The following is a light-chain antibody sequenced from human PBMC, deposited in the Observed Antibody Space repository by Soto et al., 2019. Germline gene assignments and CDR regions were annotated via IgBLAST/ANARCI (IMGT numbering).Light chain of an antibody. CDR1: QSVSSN. J-gene: IGKJ1*01. CDR3: QQYGSSGT. CDR2: GAS. Sequence: EILMTQSPAGLSVSRGERAALCCRASQSVSSNLAWYQQKPGQAPRLLIYGASTRATGIPARFSGSGSGTDFTLTISRLEPEDFAVYYCQQYGSSGTFGQGTKVDIK. V-gene: IGKV3-15*01.